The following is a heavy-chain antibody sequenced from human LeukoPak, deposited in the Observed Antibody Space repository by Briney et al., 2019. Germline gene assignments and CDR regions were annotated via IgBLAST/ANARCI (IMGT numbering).Heavy chain of an antibody. CDR2: ISGSGGST. CDR3: AKHDGAAVAGIFDY. D-gene: IGHD6-19*01. V-gene: IGHV3-23*01. Sequence: GGSLRLSCAASGFTSSSYAMSWVRQAPGKGLEWVSAISGSGGSTYYADSVKGRFTIPRDNSKNTLYLQMNSLRAEDTAVYYCAKHDGAAVAGIFDYWGQGTLVTVSS. CDR1: GFTSSSYA. J-gene: IGHJ4*02.